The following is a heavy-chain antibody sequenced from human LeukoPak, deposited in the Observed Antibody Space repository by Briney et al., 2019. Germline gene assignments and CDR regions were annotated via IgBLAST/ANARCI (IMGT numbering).Heavy chain of an antibody. D-gene: IGHD6-13*01. CDR3: ARRAAAGLYYYYYYYMDV. CDR1: GGSFSGYY. V-gene: IGHV4-34*01. CDR2: INHSGST. Sequence: PSETLSLTCAVYGGSFSGYYWSWIRQPPGKGLEWIGEINHSGSTNYNPSLKSRVTISVDTSKNQFSLKLSSVTAADTAVYYCARRAAAGLYYYYYYYMDVWGKGTTVTISS. J-gene: IGHJ6*03.